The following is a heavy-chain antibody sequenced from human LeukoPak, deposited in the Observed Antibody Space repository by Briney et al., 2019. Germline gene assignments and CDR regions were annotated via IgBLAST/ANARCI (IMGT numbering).Heavy chain of an antibody. D-gene: IGHD5-24*01. CDR2: IDTDGKST. V-gene: IGHV3-74*01. Sequence: PGGSLRVSCAASGFTFNSYFMHWVRQAPGKGLVWVSRIDTDGKSTTYADSVKGRFTISRDNAKNILYLQMNSLRAEDTAVYYCVRDKDGYNFWGQGTLVSVSS. CDR3: VRDKDGYNF. CDR1: GFTFNSYF. J-gene: IGHJ4*02.